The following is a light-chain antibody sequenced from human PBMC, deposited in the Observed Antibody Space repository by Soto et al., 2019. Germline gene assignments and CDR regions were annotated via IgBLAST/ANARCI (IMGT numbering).Light chain of an antibody. CDR3: QQYGSSSLT. V-gene: IGKV3-20*01. J-gene: IGKJ4*01. Sequence: EIVLSQSPDTLSLSPGERATLSCRASQSVSSSYLAWYQQKPGQAPRLLIYGASSRATGIPDRFSGSGSGTDFTLTISRLEPEDFAVYYCQQYGSSSLTFGGGTKVDIK. CDR1: QSVSSSY. CDR2: GAS.